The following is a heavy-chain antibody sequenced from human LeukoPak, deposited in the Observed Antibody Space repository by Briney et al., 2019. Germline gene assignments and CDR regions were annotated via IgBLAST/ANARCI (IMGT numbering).Heavy chain of an antibody. V-gene: IGHV5-51*01. D-gene: IGHD1-26*01. J-gene: IGHJ5*02. Sequence: AGESLKTSCKASGYPFTNYWIGWVRQMPGKGLEWVGLIYPADSDARYSPSFEGQVAISADKSISTAYLHWSSLKASDTAMYYCVRREVGATLRFDPWGQGTLVIVSS. CDR2: IYPADSDA. CDR3: VRREVGATLRFDP. CDR1: GYPFTNYW.